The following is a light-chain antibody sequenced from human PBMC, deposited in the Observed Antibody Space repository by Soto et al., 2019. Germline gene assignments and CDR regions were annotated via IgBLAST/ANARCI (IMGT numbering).Light chain of an antibody. Sequence: EIVLTQSPGTLSLSPGERATLSCRASQSVSSSFLAWYQQKPGQAPRLLIYGASSRATGIPDRFSGCGSGTDFTLTISRLEPEDFAVYYCQQYDNSPWTFGQGTKVEIK. CDR1: QSVSSSF. CDR3: QQYDNSPWT. CDR2: GAS. J-gene: IGKJ1*01. V-gene: IGKV3-20*01.